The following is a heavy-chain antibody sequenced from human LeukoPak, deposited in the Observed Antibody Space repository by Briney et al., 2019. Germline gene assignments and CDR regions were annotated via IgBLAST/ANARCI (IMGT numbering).Heavy chain of an antibody. CDR2: INHSGST. Sequence: SETLSLTCAVYGGSFSGYYWSWIRQPPGKGLEWIGEINHSGSTNYNPSLKSRVTISVDTSKNQFSLKLSSVTAADTAVYYCARGLRYCSSTSCLAWLDPWGQGTLVTVSS. V-gene: IGHV4-34*01. D-gene: IGHD2-2*01. CDR3: ARGLRYCSSTSCLAWLDP. J-gene: IGHJ5*02. CDR1: GGSFSGYY.